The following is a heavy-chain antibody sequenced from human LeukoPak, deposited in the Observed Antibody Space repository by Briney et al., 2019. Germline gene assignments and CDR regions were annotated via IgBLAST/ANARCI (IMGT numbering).Heavy chain of an antibody. Sequence: GGSLRLSCAASGFTFSIYAMSWVRQAPGKGLEWVSSISGSPDSTYYADSVKGRFTISRDNAKNTLNLQMNSLRAEDTAVYYCARDLGQYYDTSDNWFDPWGQGTLVTVSS. D-gene: IGHD3-22*01. CDR3: ARDLGQYYDTSDNWFDP. CDR2: ISGSPDST. J-gene: IGHJ5*02. V-gene: IGHV3-23*01. CDR1: GFTFSIYA.